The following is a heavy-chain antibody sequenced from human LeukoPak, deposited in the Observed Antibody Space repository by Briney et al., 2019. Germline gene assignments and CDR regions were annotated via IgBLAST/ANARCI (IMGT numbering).Heavy chain of an antibody. Sequence: PSETLSLTCTVSGDSISSYYWRWIRQPPGKGLEWIGYIYYSGSTNYNPSLKSRVTISVDTSKNQFSLKPSSVTAADPAVYYCARIADCSGGSCDSGRLDYWGQGTLVTVSS. CDR1: GDSISSYY. CDR2: IYYSGST. CDR3: ARIADCSGGSCDSGRLDY. J-gene: IGHJ4*02. D-gene: IGHD2-15*01. V-gene: IGHV4-59*01.